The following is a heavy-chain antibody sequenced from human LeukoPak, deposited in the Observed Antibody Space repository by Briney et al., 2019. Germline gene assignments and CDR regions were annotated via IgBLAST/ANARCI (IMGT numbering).Heavy chain of an antibody. J-gene: IGHJ6*02. CDR1: GFTFSGYA. D-gene: IGHD3-3*01. CDR3: AKDQRYDFWSGYYEGYYYYGMDV. V-gene: IGHV3-23*01. Sequence: GGSLRLSCAASGFTFSGYAMSWVRQAPGKGLEWVSAISGSGGSTYYADSVKGRFTISRDNSKNTLYLQMNSLRAEDTAVYYCAKDQRYDFWSGYYEGYYYYGMDVWGQGTTVTVSS. CDR2: ISGSGGST.